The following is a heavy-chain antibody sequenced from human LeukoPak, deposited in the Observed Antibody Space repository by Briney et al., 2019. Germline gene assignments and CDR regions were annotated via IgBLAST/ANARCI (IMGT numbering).Heavy chain of an antibody. CDR2: ISGSGGST. J-gene: IGHJ4*02. D-gene: IGHD6-6*01. CDR3: AKDRAPYSSSSGDY. CDR1: GFTFSSYA. Sequence: GGSLRLSCAASGFTFSSYAMSWVRQAPGKGLEWVSAISGSGGSTYYADSVKGRFTISRDNSKNTLYLQMNSLRAEDTAVNYCAKDRAPYSSSSGDYWGQGTLVTVSS. V-gene: IGHV3-23*01.